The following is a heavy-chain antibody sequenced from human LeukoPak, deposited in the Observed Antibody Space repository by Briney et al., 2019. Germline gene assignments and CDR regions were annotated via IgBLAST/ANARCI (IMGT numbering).Heavy chain of an antibody. Sequence: SVKVSCKASGGTFSSYAISWVRQAPGQGLEWMGRIIPIFGTANYAQKFQGRVTITADESTSTAYMELSSLRSEDTAVYYCARPHELYDILTGPLDYWGQGTLVTVSS. CDR2: IIPIFGTA. CDR1: GGTFSSYA. J-gene: IGHJ4*02. D-gene: IGHD3-9*01. CDR3: ARPHELYDILTGPLDY. V-gene: IGHV1-69*13.